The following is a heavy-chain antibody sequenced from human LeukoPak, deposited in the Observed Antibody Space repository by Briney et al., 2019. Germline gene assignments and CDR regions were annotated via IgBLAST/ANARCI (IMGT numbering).Heavy chain of an antibody. CDR3: ARGGGPEWAFDI. CDR2: ISSSSSYT. D-gene: IGHD3-3*01. Sequence: GGSLRLSCAASGFTFSDYYMSWIRQAPGKGLEWVSYISSSSSYTSYADSVKGRFTISRDNAKNSLYLQMNSLRAEDTAVYYCARGGGPEWAFDIWGQGTMVTVSS. V-gene: IGHV3-11*05. J-gene: IGHJ3*02. CDR1: GFTFSDYY.